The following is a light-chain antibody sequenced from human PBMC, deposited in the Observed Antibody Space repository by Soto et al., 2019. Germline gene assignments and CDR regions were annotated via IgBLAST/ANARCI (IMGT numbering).Light chain of an antibody. V-gene: IGLV2-14*03. CDR1: SSDIGDYNY. CDR3: SSYSSSSTPVV. J-gene: IGLJ2*01. Sequence: QSVLTQPASVSGSPGQSITISCTGTSSDIGDYNYVSWYQQHPGKAPTLMIYDVSGRPSGVSNRFSGSKSGNTASLTISGLQADDEADYYCSSYSSSSTPVVFGGGTKLTVL. CDR2: DVS.